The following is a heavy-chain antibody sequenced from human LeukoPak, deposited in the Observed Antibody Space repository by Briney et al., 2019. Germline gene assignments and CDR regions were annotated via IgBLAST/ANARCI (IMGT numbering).Heavy chain of an antibody. V-gene: IGHV3-23*01. CDR1: GFTFSSYA. Sequence: PGRSLRPSCAASGFTFSSYAISWVRQAPGKGLEWVSAISGRGGSTYYADSVKGRFTISKDNSKNTLYLQMNSLRADDTAVYYCAKGSSWVLPYYFDYWGQGTLVTVSS. J-gene: IGHJ4*02. D-gene: IGHD2/OR15-2a*01. CDR2: ISGRGGST. CDR3: AKGSSWVLPYYFDY.